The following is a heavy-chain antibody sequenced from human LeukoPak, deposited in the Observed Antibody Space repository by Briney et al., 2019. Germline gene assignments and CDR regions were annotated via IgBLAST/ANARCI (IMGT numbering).Heavy chain of an antibody. CDR3: ARGDVVRGVSWFDS. CDR1: GYTFTSYW. J-gene: IGHJ5*01. D-gene: IGHD2-21*02. CDR2: IYPGDSDT. Sequence: GESLKISCQGSGYTFTSYWIGSVRQMPVRGLEWMGSIYPGDSDTKYSPSFQGQVTISVDKSTNTAYLQWTSLKASDTAMYYCARGDVVRGVSWFDSWGQGALVTVSS. V-gene: IGHV5-51*01.